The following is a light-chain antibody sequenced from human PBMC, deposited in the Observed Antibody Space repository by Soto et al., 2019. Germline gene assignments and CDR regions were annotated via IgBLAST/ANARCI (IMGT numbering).Light chain of an antibody. CDR1: QNISSNY. J-gene: IGKJ1*01. Sequence: ENVLTQSPGTLSLSPWERATLSCRASQNISSNYLAWYQQKPGQAPRLPVYGASSRATGIPDRFSGSGSGTDFTLTISRLEPEDFAVYYCQQYGSSRWTFGQGTKVDI. V-gene: IGKV3-20*01. CDR2: GAS. CDR3: QQYGSSRWT.